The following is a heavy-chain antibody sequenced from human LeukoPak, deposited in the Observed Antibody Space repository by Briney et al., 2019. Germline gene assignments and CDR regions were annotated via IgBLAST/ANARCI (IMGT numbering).Heavy chain of an antibody. CDR1: GYSFTSYW. CDR2: IYPGDSDT. V-gene: IGHV5-51*01. Sequence: GESLQISCKGSGYSFTSYWIGWVRQMPGKGLEWMGIIYPGDSDTRYSPSFQGQVTISADKSISTAYLQWSSLKASDTAMYYCARPSNYYDSSGYAFDIWGQGTMVTVSS. D-gene: IGHD3-22*01. J-gene: IGHJ3*02. CDR3: ARPSNYYDSSGYAFDI.